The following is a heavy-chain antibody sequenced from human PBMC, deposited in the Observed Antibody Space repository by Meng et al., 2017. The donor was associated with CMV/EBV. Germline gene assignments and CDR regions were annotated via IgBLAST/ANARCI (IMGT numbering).Heavy chain of an antibody. V-gene: IGHV3-30*02. J-gene: IGHJ4*02. CDR1: GFTFSSYG. Sequence: GGSLRLSCAASGFTFSSYGMHWVRRAPGKGLEWVAFIRYDGSNKYYADSVKGRFTISRDNSKNTLYLQMNSLRAEDTAVYYCAKDLRQSHYFDYWGQGTLVTVSS. CDR3: AKDLRQSHYFDY. CDR2: IRYDGSNK.